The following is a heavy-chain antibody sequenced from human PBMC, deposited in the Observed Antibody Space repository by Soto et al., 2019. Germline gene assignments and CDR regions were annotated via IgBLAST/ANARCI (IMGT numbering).Heavy chain of an antibody. CDR2: VSRDGTRT. V-gene: IGHV3-74*01. J-gene: IGHJ4*02. D-gene: IGHD6-25*01. Sequence: EVQLVESGGGLVQPGGSLRLSCTVSGFTFSPYGMHWVRQAPGKGVVWVSRVSRDGTRTSYADSVTGRFTISRDNAKSTLFLQMNSLRGEDTGVYYCARERQVGFVDYWGQGTLVSVSP. CDR1: GFTFSPYG. CDR3: ARERQVGFVDY.